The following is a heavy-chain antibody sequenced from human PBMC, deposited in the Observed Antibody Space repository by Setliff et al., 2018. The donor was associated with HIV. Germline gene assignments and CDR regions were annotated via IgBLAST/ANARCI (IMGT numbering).Heavy chain of an antibody. Sequence: GASVKVSCKASGGTFTNSAIAWVRQAPGQGLEWMGWIGADNGNTNYAQKFQGRVTMTTDTSTSTVYMELRSLTSDDTAVYYCAREGLWFGDRGYFMDVWGEGTAVTVSS. D-gene: IGHD3-10*01. V-gene: IGHV1-18*01. CDR3: AREGLWFGDRGYFMDV. CDR2: IGADNGNT. CDR1: GGTFTNSA. J-gene: IGHJ6*03.